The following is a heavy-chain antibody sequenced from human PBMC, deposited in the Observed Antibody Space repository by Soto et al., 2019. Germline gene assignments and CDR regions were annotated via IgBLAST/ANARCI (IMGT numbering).Heavy chain of an antibody. Sequence: EVQLVETGGGLIQPGGSLRLSCAASGFTVSSNYMSWVRQAPGKGLEWVSVIYSGGSTYYADSVKGRFTISRDNSKNTVYLQMSSLRPEDTAVYYCAREGVYDISVHFFDYWGQGALVTVSS. D-gene: IGHD3-22*01. CDR3: AREGVYDISVHFFDY. V-gene: IGHV3-53*05. CDR1: GFTVSSNY. CDR2: IYSGGST. J-gene: IGHJ4*02.